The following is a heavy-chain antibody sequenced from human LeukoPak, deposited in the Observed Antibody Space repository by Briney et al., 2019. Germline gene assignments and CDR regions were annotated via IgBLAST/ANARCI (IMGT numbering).Heavy chain of an antibody. J-gene: IGHJ4*02. Sequence: GGSLRLSCAASGFTFSSYWMHWVRQAPGEGLVWVSRINSDGSSTSYADSVKGRFTISRDNAKNTLYLQMNSLRAEDTAVYYCARGPMDGADYWGQGTLVTVSS. CDR2: INSDGSST. V-gene: IGHV3-74*01. CDR1: GFTFSSYW. CDR3: ARGPMDGADY. D-gene: IGHD1-26*01.